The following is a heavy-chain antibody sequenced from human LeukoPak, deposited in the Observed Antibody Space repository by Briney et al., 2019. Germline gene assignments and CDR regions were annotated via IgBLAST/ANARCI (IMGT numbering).Heavy chain of an antibody. CDR2: IYHSGST. Sequence: PSETLSLTCAASGGSISSGGYSWSWIRQPPGKGLEWIGYIYHSGSTYYNPSLKSRVTISVDRSKNQFSLKLSSVTAADTAVYYCASLYCSGGSCIDYWGQGTLVTVSS. CDR1: GGSISSGGYS. V-gene: IGHV4-30-2*01. D-gene: IGHD2-15*01. J-gene: IGHJ4*02. CDR3: ASLYCSGGSCIDY.